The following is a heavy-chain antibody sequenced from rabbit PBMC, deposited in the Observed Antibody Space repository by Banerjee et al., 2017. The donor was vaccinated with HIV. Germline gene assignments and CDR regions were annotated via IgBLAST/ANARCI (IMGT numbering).Heavy chain of an antibody. Sequence: QDQLVESGGGLVQPEGSLALTRTASGFSFSSSYYMGWVRQAPGKGLEWIACIHAGSSGSTWYASWVNGRFTISKPSSTTVTLQMTSLTAADTATYFCARDRSDITYPYFDLWGQGTLVTVS. CDR2: IHAGSSGST. V-gene: IGHV1S45*01. CDR1: GFSFSSSYY. J-gene: IGHJ4*01. CDR3: ARDRSDITYPYFDL. D-gene: IGHD1-1*01.